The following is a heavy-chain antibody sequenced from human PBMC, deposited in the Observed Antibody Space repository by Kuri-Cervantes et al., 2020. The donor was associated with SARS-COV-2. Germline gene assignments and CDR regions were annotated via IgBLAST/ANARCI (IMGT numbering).Heavy chain of an antibody. D-gene: IGHD6-19*01. J-gene: IGHJ4*02. Sequence: GESLKISCPASGFNFGDFAMAWFRQAPGKGMEWIGFIKSKTYYGTTKYAASVKGRFTISRDDSKSIAYLQMNSLKTEDTAVYYCTRGGIAVAGSFDYWGQGTLVTVSS. CDR1: GFNFGDFA. CDR2: IKSKTYYGTT. CDR3: TRGGIAVAGSFDY. V-gene: IGHV3-49*03.